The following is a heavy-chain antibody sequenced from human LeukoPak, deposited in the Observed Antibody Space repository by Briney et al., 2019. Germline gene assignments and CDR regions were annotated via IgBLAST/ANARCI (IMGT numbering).Heavy chain of an antibody. CDR3: AIGESIRYYFDY. CDR1: GGTFSSYA. J-gene: IGHJ4*02. D-gene: IGHD3-10*01. V-gene: IGHV1-69*05. CDR2: IIPIFGTA. Sequence: SVKVSCKASGGTFSSYAISWVRQAPGQGLEWMGGIIPIFGTASCAQKFQGRVTITTDESTSTAYMELSSLRSEDTAVYYCAIGESIRYYFDYWGQGTLVTVSS.